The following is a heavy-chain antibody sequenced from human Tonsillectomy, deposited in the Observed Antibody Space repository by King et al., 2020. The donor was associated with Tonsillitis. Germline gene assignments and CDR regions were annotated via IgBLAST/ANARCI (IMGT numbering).Heavy chain of an antibody. CDR3: AKDRFYYYVSSGYQASGALDI. D-gene: IGHD3-22*01. V-gene: IGHV3-23*04. J-gene: IGHJ3*02. CDR1: GFTFSSYA. CDR2: ISGSGIST. Sequence: VQLVESGGGLVQPGGSLRLSCAASGFTFSSYAMSWVRQAPGKGLEWVSVISGSGISTYSADSVKGRFTISRDNSKNTLYLQMNSLRAEDTAVYYCAKDRFYYYVSSGYQASGALDIWGQGTMVTVSS.